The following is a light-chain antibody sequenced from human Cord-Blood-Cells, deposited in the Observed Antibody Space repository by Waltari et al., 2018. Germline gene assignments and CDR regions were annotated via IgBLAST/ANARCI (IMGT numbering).Light chain of an antibody. CDR1: QSLRHSNGYNY. CDR2: LGS. J-gene: IGKJ1*01. V-gene: IGKV2-28*01. CDR3: MQALQTPWT. Sequence: DIVMTQSPLSLPVTPGEPASISCRSSQSLRHSNGYNYLDWYLQKPGQPPQLLIYLGSNRASGVPDRFSGSGSGTDFTLKISRVEAEDVGVYYCMQALQTPWTFGQGTKVEIK.